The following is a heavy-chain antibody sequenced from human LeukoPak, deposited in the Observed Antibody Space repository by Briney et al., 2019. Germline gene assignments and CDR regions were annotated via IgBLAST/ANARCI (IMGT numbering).Heavy chain of an antibody. Sequence: ASVKVSCKAPGGTFSGYAISWVRQAPGQGFEWMGGIIPIFGTANYAQKFQGRVTITTDESTSTAYMELSSLRSEDTAVYYCARDFRDGYNSHFYWGQGTLVTVSS. J-gene: IGHJ4*02. V-gene: IGHV1-69*05. CDR3: ARDFRDGYNSHFY. D-gene: IGHD5-24*01. CDR2: IIPIFGTA. CDR1: GGTFSGYA.